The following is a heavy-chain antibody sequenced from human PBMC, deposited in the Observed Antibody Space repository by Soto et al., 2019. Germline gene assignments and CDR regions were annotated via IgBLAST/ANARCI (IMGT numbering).Heavy chain of an antibody. Sequence: SETLSLTCTVSGGSISSFYWSWIRQPPGKGLEWIGYVYYSGSANYNPSLMSRVSISLDPSKKQFSLQLTSVTAADTAVYYCASGSQLSPSLFDPWGQGTLVTVSS. D-gene: IGHD1-26*01. CDR3: ASGSQLSPSLFDP. CDR2: VYYSGSA. J-gene: IGHJ5*02. CDR1: GGSISSFY. V-gene: IGHV4-59*01.